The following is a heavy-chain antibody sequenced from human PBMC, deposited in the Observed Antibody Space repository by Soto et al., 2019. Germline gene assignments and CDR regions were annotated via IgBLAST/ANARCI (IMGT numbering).Heavy chain of an antibody. V-gene: IGHV4-30-4*01. CDR3: VRAVTMIRGVIIAPYFDY. Sequence: QVQLQESGPGLIKPSQTLSLTCTVSGNSISSGDHYWCWIRQPPGKGLEWIGFIHHSGNTYYSPSLQSRAIISVDTSNNQVSLRLNDVSAADSAVYYCVRAVTMIRGVIIAPYFDYWGQGTLVTVSS. D-gene: IGHD3-10*01. J-gene: IGHJ4*02. CDR2: IHHSGNT. CDR1: GNSISSGDHY.